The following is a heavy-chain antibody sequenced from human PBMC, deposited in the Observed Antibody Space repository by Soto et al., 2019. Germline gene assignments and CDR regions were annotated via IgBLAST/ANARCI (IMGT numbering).Heavy chain of an antibody. D-gene: IGHD6-19*01. V-gene: IGHV3-7*03. CDR1: GFTFSSYW. CDR2: INQDGNET. CDR3: ATFGIAVSVNYYYGMDV. Sequence: AGGSLRLSCAASGFTFSSYWMSWVRQAPGKGLEWVANINQDGNETYYVDSVKGRFTISRDNAKNLMDLQMNSLRAEDTAVYYCATFGIAVSVNYYYGMDVWGQGTTVTVSS. J-gene: IGHJ6*02.